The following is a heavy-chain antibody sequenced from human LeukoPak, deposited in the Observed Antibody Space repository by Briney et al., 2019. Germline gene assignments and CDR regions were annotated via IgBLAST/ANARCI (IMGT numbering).Heavy chain of an antibody. CDR3: AGSLAYCGGDCRLGDY. CDR1: GFTFSSYA. J-gene: IGHJ4*02. D-gene: IGHD2-21*02. V-gene: IGHV3-23*01. Sequence: GGSLRLSCAASGFTFSSYAMSWVRQAPGKGLEWVSAISGSGGSTYYADSVKGRFTISRDNSKNTLYLQMNSLRAEDTAVYYCAGSLAYCGGDCRLGDYWGQGTLVTVSS. CDR2: ISGSGGST.